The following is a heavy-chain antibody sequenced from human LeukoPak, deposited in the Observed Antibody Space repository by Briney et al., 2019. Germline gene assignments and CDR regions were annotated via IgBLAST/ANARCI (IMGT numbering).Heavy chain of an antibody. D-gene: IGHD3-22*01. Sequence: SETLSLTCTVSGGSISSSSYYWGWIRQPPGKGLEWIGSIYYSGSTYYNPSLKSRVTISVDTPKNQFSLKLSSVTAADTAVYYCARHQYYYDSSGYLNPSYYFDYWGQGTLVTVSS. CDR3: ARHQYYYDSSGYLNPSYYFDY. J-gene: IGHJ4*02. V-gene: IGHV4-39*01. CDR2: IYYSGST. CDR1: GGSISSSSYY.